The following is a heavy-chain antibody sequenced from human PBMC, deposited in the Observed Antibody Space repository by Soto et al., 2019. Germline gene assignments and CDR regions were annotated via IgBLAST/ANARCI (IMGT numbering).Heavy chain of an antibody. V-gene: IGHV3-23*01. CDR2: ISGSGGST. CDR1: GFTFSSYA. J-gene: IGHJ6*02. CDR3: AKDSAPYYDFWSGYPYPDYYYGMDV. Sequence: PGGSLRLSCAASGFTFSSYAMSWVRQAPGKGLEWVSAISGSGGSTYYADSVKGRFTISRDNSKNTLYLQMNSLRAEDTAVYYCAKDSAPYYDFWSGYPYPDYYYGMDVWGQGTTVTVSS. D-gene: IGHD3-3*01.